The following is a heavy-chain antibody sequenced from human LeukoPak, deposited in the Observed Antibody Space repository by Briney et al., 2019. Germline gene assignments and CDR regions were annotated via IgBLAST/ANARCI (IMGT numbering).Heavy chain of an antibody. J-gene: IGHJ4*02. D-gene: IGHD4-17*01. V-gene: IGHV3-74*03. CDR1: GFTFSNYW. CDR2: INSDGSST. CDR3: ARGPADYGDLYYFDY. Sequence: GGSLRLSCAASGFTFSNYWMHWVRQAPGKGLVWVSRINSDGSSTTYADSVKGRFTISRDSAKNTLYLQMNSLRAEDTAVYYCARGPADYGDLYYFDYWGQGTLVTVSS.